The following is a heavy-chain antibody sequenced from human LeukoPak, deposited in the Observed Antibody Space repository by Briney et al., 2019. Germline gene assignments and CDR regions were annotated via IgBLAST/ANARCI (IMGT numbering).Heavy chain of an antibody. CDR2: INWNGGST. Sequence: GGSLRLSCAASGFTFDDYGMSWVRQAPGKGLEWVSGINWNGGSTGCADSVKGRFTISRDNAKNSLYLQMNSLRAEDTAVYYCARERGRLAAAAGDYWGQGTLVTVSS. D-gene: IGHD6-13*01. V-gene: IGHV3-20*04. CDR1: GFTFDDYG. CDR3: ARERGRLAAAAGDY. J-gene: IGHJ4*02.